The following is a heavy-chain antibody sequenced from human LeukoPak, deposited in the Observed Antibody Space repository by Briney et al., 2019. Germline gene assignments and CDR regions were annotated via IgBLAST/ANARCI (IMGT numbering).Heavy chain of an antibody. Sequence: SETLSLTCTVSGGSISSYYWSWIRQPAGKGLEWIGRFYTSGSTNFNPSLTSRVTMSVDTSKNQFSLKLSSVTAADTAVYYCARDKRGYSFDYWGLGTLVTVSS. CDR1: GGSISSYY. J-gene: IGHJ4*02. V-gene: IGHV4-4*07. D-gene: IGHD2-21*01. CDR3: ARDKRGYSFDY. CDR2: FYTSGST.